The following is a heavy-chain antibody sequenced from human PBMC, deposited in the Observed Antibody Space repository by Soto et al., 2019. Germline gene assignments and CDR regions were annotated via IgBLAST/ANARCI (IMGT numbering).Heavy chain of an antibody. Sequence: DVQLLESGGGLVQPEGSLRLSCAASGFTFSSYAMGWVRQGPGKGLEWVAVVSIGGSTHYADSVRGRFTISRDNSKNPLSLQMNSLTAEDTAVYFCAKRRGAGGHFDYWGQGAVVTVSS. CDR3: AKRRGAGGHFDY. J-gene: IGHJ4*02. CDR1: GFTFSSYA. V-gene: IGHV3-23*01. D-gene: IGHD2-15*01. CDR2: VSIGGST.